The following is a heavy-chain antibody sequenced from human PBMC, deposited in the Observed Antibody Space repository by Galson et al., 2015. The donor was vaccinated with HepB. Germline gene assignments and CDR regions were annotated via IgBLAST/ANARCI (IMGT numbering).Heavy chain of an antibody. J-gene: IGHJ4*02. CDR2: IYYSGST. CDR3: ASLLLWFGTANSLVTYYFDY. D-gene: IGHD3-10*01. CDR1: GGSISSSSYY. Sequence: ETLSLTCTVSGGSISSSSYYWGWIRQPPGKGLEWIGSIYYSGSTYYNPSLKSRVTISVDTSKNQFSLKLSSVTAADTAVYYCASLLLWFGTANSLVTYYFDYWGQGTLVTVSS. V-gene: IGHV4-39*01.